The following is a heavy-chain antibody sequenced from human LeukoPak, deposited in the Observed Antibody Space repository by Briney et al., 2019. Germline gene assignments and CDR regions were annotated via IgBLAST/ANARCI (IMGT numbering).Heavy chain of an antibody. CDR2: IHRSGSP. V-gene: IGHV4-4*02. Sequence: SETLSLTCTVSLDSTTSNFWSWVRHPPGKGLEWIAEIHRSGSPNYNPSLQSRVTISIDRSRNQIALELSSVTAADTAVYYCAREILGGFTPGAYWGQGTLVTVSS. CDR3: AREILGGFTPGAY. CDR1: LDSTTSNF. D-gene: IGHD3-10*01. J-gene: IGHJ4*02.